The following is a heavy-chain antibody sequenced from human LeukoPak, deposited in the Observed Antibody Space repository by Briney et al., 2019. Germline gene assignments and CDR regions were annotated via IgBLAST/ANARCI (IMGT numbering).Heavy chain of an antibody. CDR2: INHSGST. J-gene: IGHJ6*03. CDR3: ARRGPSGSYYYYYYYMDV. CDR1: GGSFCGYY. D-gene: IGHD3-10*01. V-gene: IGHV4-34*01. Sequence: SETLSLTCAVYGGSFCGYYWSWIRQPPGKGLEWMGEINHSGSTNYNPLLKSRVTISVDTSKNQFSLKLSSVTAADTAVSYCARRGPSGSYYYYYYYMDVWGKGTTVTISS.